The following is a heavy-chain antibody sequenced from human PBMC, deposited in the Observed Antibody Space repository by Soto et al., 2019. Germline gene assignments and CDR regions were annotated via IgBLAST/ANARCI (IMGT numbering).Heavy chain of an antibody. J-gene: IGHJ4*02. CDR2: IIPIFGTA. D-gene: IGHD3-16*02. V-gene: IGHV1-69*06. Sequence: SVKVSCKASGGTFSSYAISWVRQAPGQGLEWMGGIIPIFGTANYAQKFQGRVTITADKSTSTAYMELSSLRSEDTAVYYCASSPPPTTLLLGELSWGQGTLVTVSS. CDR3: ASSPPPTTLLLGELS. CDR1: GGTFSSYA.